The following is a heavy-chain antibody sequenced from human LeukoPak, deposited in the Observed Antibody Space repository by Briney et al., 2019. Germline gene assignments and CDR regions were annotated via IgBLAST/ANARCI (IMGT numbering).Heavy chain of an antibody. D-gene: IGHD3-3*01. CDR2: ISGSGDNT. Sequence: GGSLRLSCPASGFSLSNYAMPWVRQAPGKGLECVSTISGSGDNTYYADSVKGRFTISRDNSKNTLYLQMNSLRAEGTAVYYCARDWTSEWKQMRDYDAVDIWGEGTMVTVSS. V-gene: IGHV3-23*01. CDR1: GFSLSNYA. CDR3: ARDWTSEWKQMRDYDAVDI. J-gene: IGHJ3*02.